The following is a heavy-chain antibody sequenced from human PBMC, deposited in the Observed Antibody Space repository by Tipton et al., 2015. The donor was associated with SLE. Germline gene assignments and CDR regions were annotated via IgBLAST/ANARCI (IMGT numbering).Heavy chain of an antibody. CDR2: IDHSRST. D-gene: IGHD2-8*01. V-gene: IGHV4-34*01. J-gene: IGHJ3*02. Sequence: TLSLTCTVSGGSISSYYWSWIRQPPGKGLEWIGEIDHSRSTNYNPSLKSRVTISRDTSKNQFSLKLTSVTAADTAVYYCARILMLYVTPYDALDIWGQGTMVTVSS. CDR1: GGSISSYY. CDR3: ARILMLYVTPYDALDI.